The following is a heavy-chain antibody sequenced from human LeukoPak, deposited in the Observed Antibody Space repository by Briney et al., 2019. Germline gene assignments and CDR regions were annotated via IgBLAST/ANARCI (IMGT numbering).Heavy chain of an antibody. CDR2: ISSSSSYI. Sequence: AGESLRLSCAASGFTFSSYSMNWVRQAPGKGLEWVSSISSSSSYIYYADSVKGRFTISRDNAKNSLYLQMNSLRAEDAAVYYCATTTYVWGSYRYPDYWGQGTLVTVSS. CDR1: GFTFSSYS. V-gene: IGHV3-21*01. CDR3: ATTTYVWGSYRYPDY. D-gene: IGHD3-16*02. J-gene: IGHJ4*02.